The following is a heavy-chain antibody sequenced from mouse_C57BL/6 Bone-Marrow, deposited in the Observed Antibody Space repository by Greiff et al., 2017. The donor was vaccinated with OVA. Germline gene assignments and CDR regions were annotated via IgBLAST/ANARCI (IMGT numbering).Heavy chain of an antibody. CDR2: IYPGSGST. D-gene: IGHD2-1*01. V-gene: IGHV1-55*01. J-gene: IGHJ1*03. CDR3: ARCVVVTRAQWDLDV. Sequence: QVQLQQSGAELVKPGASVKMSCKASGYTFTSYWITWVKQRPGQGLEWIGDIYPGSGSTNYNEKFKSKATLTGDTSSSTAYMQLSSLTSEDSEVYYCARCVVVTRAQWDLDVWGTGTTVTVSS. CDR1: GYTFTSYW.